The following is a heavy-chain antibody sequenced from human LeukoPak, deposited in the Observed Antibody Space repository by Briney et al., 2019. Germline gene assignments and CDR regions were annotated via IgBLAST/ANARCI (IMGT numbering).Heavy chain of an antibody. Sequence: KPSETLSLTCTVSGGSVSTDSYYWSWIRQPPGKGLEWIGNIYYRGSTNYNPSLKSRVTISVDTSKNQFSLRLTSVTAADTAVYYCARLNSAANFLDYWGQGTLVTVSS. J-gene: IGHJ4*02. D-gene: IGHD2-15*01. V-gene: IGHV4-61*01. CDR1: GGSVSTDSYY. CDR3: ARLNSAANFLDY. CDR2: IYYRGST.